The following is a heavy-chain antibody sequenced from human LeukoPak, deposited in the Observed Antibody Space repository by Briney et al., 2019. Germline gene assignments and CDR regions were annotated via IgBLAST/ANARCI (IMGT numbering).Heavy chain of an antibody. CDR1: GFTFSNYA. CDR2: ISSSGGST. V-gene: IGHV3-23*01. J-gene: IGHJ4*02. D-gene: IGHD6-6*01. Sequence: GGSLRLSCAASGFTFSNYAMSWVRQAPGKGLEWVSVISSSGGSTYYADSVKGRFTISRDNSKNTLYLQMNSLRAEDTAVYYCAKGSRSIAVDNLCDYWGQGTLVTVSS. CDR3: AKGSRSIAVDNLCDY.